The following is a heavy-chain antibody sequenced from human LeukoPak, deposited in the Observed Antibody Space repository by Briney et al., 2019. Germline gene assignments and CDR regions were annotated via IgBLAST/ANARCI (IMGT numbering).Heavy chain of an antibody. Sequence: GASVKVSCKTSGYTFTGYYVHWVRQAPGQGLEWMGWMNPNSGNTGYAQKFQGRVTITRNTSISTAYMELSSLRSEDTAVYYCARGPTFTYYDLSDYYYYMDVWGKGTTVTVSS. CDR1: GYTFTGYY. J-gene: IGHJ6*03. V-gene: IGHV1-8*03. D-gene: IGHD3-3*01. CDR3: ARGPTFTYYDLSDYYYYMDV. CDR2: MNPNSGNT.